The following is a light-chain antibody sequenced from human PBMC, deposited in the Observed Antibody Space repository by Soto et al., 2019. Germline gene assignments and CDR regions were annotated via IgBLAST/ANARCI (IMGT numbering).Light chain of an antibody. CDR1: SSDVGGYNY. V-gene: IGLV2-14*01. CDR3: HSYTSSNTRYVV. J-gene: IGLJ2*01. CDR2: DVS. Sequence: QSALTQPASVSGSPGQSITISCTGTSSDVGGYNYVSWYQQHPGKAPKLMIYDVSNRPSGVSNRFSGSKSGNTASLTISGLQAEDEADYYCHSYTSSNTRYVVFGGGTKLTVL.